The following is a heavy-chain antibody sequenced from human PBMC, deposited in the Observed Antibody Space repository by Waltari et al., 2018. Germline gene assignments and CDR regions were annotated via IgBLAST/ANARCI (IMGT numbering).Heavy chain of an antibody. V-gene: IGHV3-73*01. D-gene: IGHD6-19*01. CDR2: IRREPYNYAT. J-gene: IGHJ4*02. CDR1: GFSSSGPS. CDR3: SGGEVTGTDF. Sequence: EVQVVESGGGLVQPGGPLKLACATSGFSSSGPSIHWVRQTSGKELEWVGRIRREPYNYATAYSASVKGRFTISRDDSKNTAFLQMNSLMTEDTAVYYCSGGEVTGTDFWGQGTLVTVSS.